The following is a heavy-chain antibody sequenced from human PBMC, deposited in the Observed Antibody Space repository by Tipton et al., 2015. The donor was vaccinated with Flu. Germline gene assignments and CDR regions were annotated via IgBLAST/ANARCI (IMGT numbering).Heavy chain of an antibody. CDR3: AREFHSSGHAGTFDS. D-gene: IGHD3-22*01. V-gene: IGHV3-30*03. J-gene: IGHJ4*02. CDR1: GFIFNSFV. Sequence: SLRLSCTASGFIFNSFVMHWVRQAPGKGLEWVALISKDESDKQFGDSVKGRFTISRDISKSTLYLQMNGLRAEDTAVYYCAREFHSSGHAGTFDSWGQGTLVTVAS. CDR2: ISKDESDK.